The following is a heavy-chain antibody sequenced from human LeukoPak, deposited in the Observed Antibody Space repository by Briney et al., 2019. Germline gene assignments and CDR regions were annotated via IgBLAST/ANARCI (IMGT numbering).Heavy chain of an antibody. CDR1: GDSIGSNY. Sequence: SETLSLTCTVSGDSIGSNYWSWIRQPAGKGLEWIGRIYPSGSNYNPSPKSRVTISVDKSKNQFSLKLISVTAADTAMYYRAKSSGSYRPWGQGTLVTVSS. V-gene: IGHV4-4*07. J-gene: IGHJ5*02. CDR3: AKSSGSYRP. CDR2: IYPSGS. D-gene: IGHD1-26*01.